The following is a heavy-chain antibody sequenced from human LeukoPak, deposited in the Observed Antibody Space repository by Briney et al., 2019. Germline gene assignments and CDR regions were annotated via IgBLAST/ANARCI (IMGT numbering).Heavy chain of an antibody. D-gene: IGHD2-2*01. J-gene: IGHJ4*02. CDR3: AKAAYCTSTSCHFSGYAQRPLDS. Sequence: GRSLRLSCVASGFTFNTYGIHWVRQAPGKGLEGVAGISSDGSSKDYADSVKGRCTISRDNSKNTLYLQMNSLRAEDTAVYYCAKAAYCTSTSCHFSGYAQRPLDSWGQGTLVTVSS. CDR2: ISSDGSSK. V-gene: IGHV3-30*18. CDR1: GFTFNTYG.